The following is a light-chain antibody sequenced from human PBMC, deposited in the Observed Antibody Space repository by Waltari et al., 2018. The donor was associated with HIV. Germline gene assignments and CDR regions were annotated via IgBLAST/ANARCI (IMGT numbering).Light chain of an antibody. CDR3: LQYDNLWT. CDR2: EAS. J-gene: IGKJ1*01. CDR1: QSIRNY. V-gene: IGKV1-5*03. Sequence: DIEVTQPHSTLTASVGDTVSLTCRASQSIRNYLAWYQQKPGRAPQLLISEASSLESGVPSRFSGSGSGTVFTLTISSLQPDDFATYYCLQYDNLWTFGQGTKVE.